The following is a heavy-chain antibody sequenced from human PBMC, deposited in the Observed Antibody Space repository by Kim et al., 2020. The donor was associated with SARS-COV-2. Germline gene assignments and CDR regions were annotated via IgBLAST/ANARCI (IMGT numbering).Heavy chain of an antibody. CDR1: GGSISSSSYY. D-gene: IGHD3-10*01. V-gene: IGHV4-39*01. CDR2: IYYSVST. J-gene: IGHJ4*02. CDR3: ARPINYYGSASHWAFGY. Sequence: SETLSLTCTVSGGSISSSSYYWGWIRQPPGKGLEWIGSIYYSVSTYYNPFLKSRVTISVDTSKNQFSLTLSSVTAADTAVYYCARPINYYGSASHWAFGYWGQGTLVTVSS.